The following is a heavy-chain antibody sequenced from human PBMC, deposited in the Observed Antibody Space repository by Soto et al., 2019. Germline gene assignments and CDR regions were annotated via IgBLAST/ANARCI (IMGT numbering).Heavy chain of an antibody. Sequence: SVKISCKASGGTFSSYAISWVRQAPGQGLEWMGGIIPIFGTANYAQKFQGRVTITADESTSTAYMELSSLRSEDTAVYYCARDNGSGWSAFDYWGQGTLVTVSS. D-gene: IGHD6-19*01. CDR1: GGTFSSYA. CDR2: IIPIFGTA. CDR3: ARDNGSGWSAFDY. V-gene: IGHV1-69*13. J-gene: IGHJ4*02.